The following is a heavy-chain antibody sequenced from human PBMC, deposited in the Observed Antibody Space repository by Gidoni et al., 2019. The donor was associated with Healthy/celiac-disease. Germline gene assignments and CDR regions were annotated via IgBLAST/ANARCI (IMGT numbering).Heavy chain of an antibody. V-gene: IGHV4-30-2*01. D-gene: IGHD1-1*01. J-gene: IGHJ6*02. Sequence: QLQLQESGSGLVKPSQTLSLTCAVSGGSISSGGYSWRWIRPPPGKGLEWIGYIYHSGSTYYNPSLKSRVTISVDRSKNQFSLKLSSVTAADTAVYYCASGAVERDYGMDVWGQGTTVTVSS. CDR1: GGSISSGGYS. CDR3: ASGAVERDYGMDV. CDR2: IYHSGST.